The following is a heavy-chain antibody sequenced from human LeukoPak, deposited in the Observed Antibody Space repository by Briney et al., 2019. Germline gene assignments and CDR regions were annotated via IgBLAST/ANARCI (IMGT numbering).Heavy chain of an antibody. CDR1: GYSLTNHF. Sequence: SETLSLTCAVHGYSLTNHFWIWIRQPPGKGLEWIGEILHTGSTNYNPSLKSRLTISIDTSKSQFSLHLNSVTAADTAVYYCAMLLYHSGRPGPWGQGTLVTVSS. J-gene: IGHJ5*02. CDR2: ILHTGST. V-gene: IGHV4-34*12. D-gene: IGHD1-14*01. CDR3: AMLLYHSGRPGP.